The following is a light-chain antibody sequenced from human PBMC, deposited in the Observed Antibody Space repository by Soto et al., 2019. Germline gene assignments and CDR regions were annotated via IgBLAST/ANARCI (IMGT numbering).Light chain of an antibody. V-gene: IGKV1-39*01. Sequence: DIQMTQSPSTLSASVGDRVTITCRASQSISVWLAWYQQKAGKAPKLLIYLASSLSSGVPSKFSGSGSGTDFTLTISVLQPEDSATYYCQQTYKTPLTFGQGTKVDIK. J-gene: IGKJ1*01. CDR2: LAS. CDR1: QSISVW. CDR3: QQTYKTPLT.